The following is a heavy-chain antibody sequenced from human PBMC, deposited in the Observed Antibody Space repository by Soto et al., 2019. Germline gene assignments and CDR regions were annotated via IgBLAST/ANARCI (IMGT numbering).Heavy chain of an antibody. V-gene: IGHV3-15*01. CDR1: GFTFSNAW. Sequence: GGSLRLSCAASGFTFSNAWMSWVRQAPGKGLEWVGRIKSKTDGGTTDYAAPVKGRFTISRDDSKNTLYLQMNSLKTEDTAVYYCTTDPSGTLFFSGTYYYYYVDVWGKATTVTVSS. CDR2: IKSKTDGGTT. D-gene: IGHD1-1*01. CDR3: TTDPSGTLFFSGTYYYYYVDV. J-gene: IGHJ6*03.